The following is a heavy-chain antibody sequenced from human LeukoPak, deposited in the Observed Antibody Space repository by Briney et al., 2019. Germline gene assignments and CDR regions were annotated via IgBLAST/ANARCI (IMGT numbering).Heavy chain of an antibody. Sequence: ASETLSLTCTVSGGSISSSSYYWGWIRQPPGKGLEWIGSIYYSGSTYYNPSLKSRVTISVDTSKNQFSLKLSSVTAADTAVYYCARDQSSSFDYWGQGTLVTVSS. CDR2: IYYSGST. CDR1: GGSISSSSYY. CDR3: ARDQSSSFDY. J-gene: IGHJ4*02. D-gene: IGHD6-13*01. V-gene: IGHV4-39*07.